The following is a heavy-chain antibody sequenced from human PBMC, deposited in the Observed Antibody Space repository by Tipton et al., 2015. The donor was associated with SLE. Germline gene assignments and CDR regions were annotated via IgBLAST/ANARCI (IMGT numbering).Heavy chain of an antibody. CDR3: ASADISAAGYFAN. V-gene: IGHV4-39*07. CDR2: FYHSGST. CDR1: GGSISSSGYD. D-gene: IGHD6-13*01. Sequence: GLVKPSETLSLTCTVSGGSISSSGYDWGWIRQPPGKGLEWIGSFYHSGSTYYNPSPKSRVTISVDTYKNQFSLKLSSVTAADTAQYYCASADISAAGYFANWGQGTLVTVYS. J-gene: IGHJ4*02.